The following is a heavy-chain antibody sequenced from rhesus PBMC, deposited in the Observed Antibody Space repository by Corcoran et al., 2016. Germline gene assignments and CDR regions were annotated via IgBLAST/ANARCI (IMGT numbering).Heavy chain of an antibody. V-gene: IGHV3S11*01. CDR1: GFTFSDYW. Sequence: QLVESGGGLVQPGGSLRLSCAASGFTFSDYWMSWVRQAPGKGLEWFAFIKNKAEGGTAVYAESVQGRFTISRDDSMNTLYLQMNSLKTEDTAVYYCTRGGYSGSMDVWGPGVLVTVSS. D-gene: IGHD6-25*01. J-gene: IGHJ5-1*01. CDR2: IKNKAEGGTA. CDR3: TRGGYSGSMDV.